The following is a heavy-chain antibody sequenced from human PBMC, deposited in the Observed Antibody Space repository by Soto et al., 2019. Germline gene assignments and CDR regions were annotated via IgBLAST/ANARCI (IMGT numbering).Heavy chain of an antibody. J-gene: IGHJ3*02. CDR2: VSHDGVNK. CDR3: VRETQIVMVVVPTPGSPGAFDM. V-gene: IGHV3-30-3*01. D-gene: IGHD2-15*01. Sequence: QMQLVESGGGVVQPGRSLRLSCAASGFSFRNYNLHWVRQAPVKGLEWVAVVSHDGVNKHYAESVKGRLSISRDSSRDTLYLQMNSVRPEDTAVYYCVRETQIVMVVVPTPGSPGAFDMWGQGTMVTVSS. CDR1: GFSFRNYN.